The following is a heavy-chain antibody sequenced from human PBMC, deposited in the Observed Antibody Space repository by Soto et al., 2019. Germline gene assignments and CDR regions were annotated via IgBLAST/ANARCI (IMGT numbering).Heavy chain of an antibody. D-gene: IGHD3-22*01. Sequence: GGSLRLSCAASGFTFSSYAMHWVRQAPGKGLEYVSAISSNGGSTSYANSVKGRFTISRSNSKNTLYLQMVSLRAEDMAVYYCARVSWDHDRAFDIWGQGTMVTVSS. V-gene: IGHV3-64*01. J-gene: IGHJ3*02. CDR3: ARVSWDHDRAFDI. CDR1: GFTFSSYA. CDR2: ISSNGGST.